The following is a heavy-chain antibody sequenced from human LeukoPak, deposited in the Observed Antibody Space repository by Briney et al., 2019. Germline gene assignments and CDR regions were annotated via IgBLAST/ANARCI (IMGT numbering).Heavy chain of an antibody. V-gene: IGHV4-39*07. CDR1: GGSISSSSYY. Sequence: SETLSLTCTVSGGSISSSSYYWGWIRQPPGKGLEWIGSIYYSGSTYYNPSLKSRVTISVDTSKNQFSLKLSSVTAADTAVYYCASSPYYYYDSSGYGTFDYWGQGTLVTVSS. CDR2: IYYSGST. J-gene: IGHJ4*02. CDR3: ASSPYYYYDSSGYGTFDY. D-gene: IGHD3-22*01.